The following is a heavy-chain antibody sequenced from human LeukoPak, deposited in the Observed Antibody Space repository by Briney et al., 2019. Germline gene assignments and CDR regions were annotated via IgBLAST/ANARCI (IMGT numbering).Heavy chain of an antibody. D-gene: IGHD3-3*01. Sequence: GGSLRLSCAASGFTFSSYWMSWVRQAPGKGLEWVANIKQDGSEKYYVDSVKGRFTTSRDNAKNSLYLQMNSLRAEDTAVYYCATRRVITIFGVVINVGIFDYWGQGTLVTVSS. CDR1: GFTFSSYW. CDR3: ATRRVITIFGVVINVGIFDY. V-gene: IGHV3-7*01. J-gene: IGHJ4*02. CDR2: IKQDGSEK.